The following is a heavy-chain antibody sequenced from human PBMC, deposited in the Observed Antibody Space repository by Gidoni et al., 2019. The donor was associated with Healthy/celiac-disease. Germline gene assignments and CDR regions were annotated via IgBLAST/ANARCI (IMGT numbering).Heavy chain of an antibody. D-gene: IGHD4-17*01. CDR3: ATWGRSRDGYGDYGNDY. J-gene: IGHJ4*02. CDR1: GSTLTALS. CDR2: FDPEDGET. V-gene: IGHV1-24*01. Sequence: QVQLVQSGAEVKKPGASVKVSCKVSGSTLTALSMHWVRQAPGKGLEWMGGFDPEDGETIYAQKFQGRVTMTEDTFTDTAYMELSSLRSEDTAVYYCATWGRSRDGYGDYGNDYWGQGTLVTVSS.